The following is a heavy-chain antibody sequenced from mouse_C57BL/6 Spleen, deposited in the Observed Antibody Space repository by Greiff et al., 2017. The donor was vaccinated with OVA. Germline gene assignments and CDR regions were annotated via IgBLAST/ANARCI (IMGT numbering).Heavy chain of an antibody. CDR1: GYSITSGYY. CDR3: ARDLYYGYEGENY. CDR2: ISYDGSN. D-gene: IGHD2-2*01. V-gene: IGHV3-6*01. J-gene: IGHJ2*01. Sequence: EVQLVESGPGLVKPSQSLSLTCSVTGYSITSGYYWNWIRQFPGNKLEWMGYISYDGSNNYNPSLKNRISITRDTSKNQFFLKLNSVTTEDTATYYCARDLYYGYEGENYWGQGTTLTVSS.